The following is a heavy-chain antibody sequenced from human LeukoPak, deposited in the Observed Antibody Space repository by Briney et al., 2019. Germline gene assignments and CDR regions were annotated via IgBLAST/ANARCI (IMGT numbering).Heavy chain of an antibody. V-gene: IGHV1-18*01. CDR3: ARGGDYNWFDP. Sequence: ASVKISCKTSGYFFSTYGISWVRQAPGQGLEWMGWISGYNDNALYAPKFQGRVTMTRDTSTSTVYMELSSLRSEDTAVYYCARGGDYNWFDPWGQGTLVTVSS. D-gene: IGHD2-21*02. CDR1: GYFFSTYG. CDR2: ISGYNDNA. J-gene: IGHJ5*02.